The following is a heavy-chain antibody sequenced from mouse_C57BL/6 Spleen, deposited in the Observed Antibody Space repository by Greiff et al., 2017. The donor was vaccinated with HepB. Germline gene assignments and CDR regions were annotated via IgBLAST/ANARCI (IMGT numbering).Heavy chain of an antibody. J-gene: IGHJ2*01. Sequence: QVQLQQSGAELVRPGASVTLSCKASGYTFTDYEMHWVKQTPVHGLEWIGAIDPETGGTAYNQKFKGKAILTADKSSSTAYMELRSLTSEDSAVYYCTRVRGGDFDDWGQGTTLTVSS. V-gene: IGHV1-15*01. CDR2: IDPETGGT. CDR1: GYTFTDYE. CDR3: TRVRGGDFDD. D-gene: IGHD3-3*01.